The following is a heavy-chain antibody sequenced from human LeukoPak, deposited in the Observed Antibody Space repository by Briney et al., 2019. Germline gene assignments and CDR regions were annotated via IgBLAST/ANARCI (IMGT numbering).Heavy chain of an antibody. D-gene: IGHD4-17*01. CDR3: ARVPDYGDYVGSFDY. CDR1: GGSISSGGYY. Sequence: SETLSLTCTVSGGSISSGGYYWSWIRQHPGKGLEWIGYIYYSGSTYYNPSLKSRVTISVDTSKNQFSLKLSSVTAAGTAVYYCARVPDYGDYVGSFDYWGQGTLVTVSS. J-gene: IGHJ4*02. CDR2: IYYSGST. V-gene: IGHV4-31*03.